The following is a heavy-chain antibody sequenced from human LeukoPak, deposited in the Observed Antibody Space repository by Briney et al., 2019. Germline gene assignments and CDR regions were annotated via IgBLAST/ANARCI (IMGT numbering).Heavy chain of an antibody. J-gene: IGHJ5*02. CDR3: AREPRYSHNWFDP. D-gene: IGHD5-18*01. CDR2: IIPVFGTA. Sequence: GASAKVSCKASGGTFSSYAISWVRQAPGQGLEWMGGIIPVFGTANYTQKFQGRVTITTDESTSTAYMELSSLRSEDTAVYYCAREPRYSHNWFDPWGQGTLVTVSS. V-gene: IGHV1-69*05. CDR1: GGTFSSYA.